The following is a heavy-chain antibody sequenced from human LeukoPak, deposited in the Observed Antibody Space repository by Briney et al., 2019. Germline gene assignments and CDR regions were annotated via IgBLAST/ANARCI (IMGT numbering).Heavy chain of an antibody. V-gene: IGHV4-38-2*01. CDR3: ARGGYGDFIFDY. CDR1: GYSISSGYY. D-gene: IGHD4-17*01. CDR2: IYHSEST. J-gene: IGHJ4*02. Sequence: PSETLSLTCAVSGYSISSGYYWGWIRQPPGKGLEWIGSIYHSESTYYNPSLKSRVTISVDTSKNQFSLKLSSVTAADTAVYYCARGGYGDFIFDYWGQGTLVTVSS.